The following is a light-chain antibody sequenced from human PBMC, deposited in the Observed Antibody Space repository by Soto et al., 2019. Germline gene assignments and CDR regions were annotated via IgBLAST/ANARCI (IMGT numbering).Light chain of an antibody. CDR2: GAS. CDR3: QQLNSYPLT. V-gene: IGKV3D-20*02. J-gene: IGKJ4*01. Sequence: EIVLTQSPDTLSLSPGERATLSCRASQSISSTQLVWYQQRPGQAPSLLIFGASSRATGIPDRFSGSGSGTDFTLTISGLEPEDFATYYCQQLNSYPLTFGGGTKVDIK. CDR1: QSISSTQ.